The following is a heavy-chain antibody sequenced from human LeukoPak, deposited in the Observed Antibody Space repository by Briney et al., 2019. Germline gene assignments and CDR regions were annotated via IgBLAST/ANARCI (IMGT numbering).Heavy chain of an antibody. V-gene: IGHV3-21*01. Sequence: PGGSLRLSCAASGFTFSTYWMSWIRQAPGKGLEWVSSISSSSSYIYYADSVKGRFTISRDNAKNSLYLQMNSLRAEDTAVYYCARAAYSSGCYDYWGQGTLVTVSS. CDR1: GFTFSTYW. CDR3: ARAAYSSGCYDY. D-gene: IGHD6-19*01. J-gene: IGHJ4*02. CDR2: ISSSSSYI.